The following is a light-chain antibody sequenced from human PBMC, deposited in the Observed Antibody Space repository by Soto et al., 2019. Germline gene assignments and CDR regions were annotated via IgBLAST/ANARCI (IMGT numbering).Light chain of an antibody. V-gene: IGLV1-47*01. CDR1: SSNIGSNY. CDR3: AAWDDSLSVV. Sequence: QSVLTQPPSASGTPGQRVTISCSGSSSNIGSNYVYWYQQLPGTAPKLLIYRNNQRPSGVPDLFSASKSGTSASLAISGLRSEDEADYYCAAWDDSLSVVFGGGTKLTVL. CDR2: RNN. J-gene: IGLJ2*01.